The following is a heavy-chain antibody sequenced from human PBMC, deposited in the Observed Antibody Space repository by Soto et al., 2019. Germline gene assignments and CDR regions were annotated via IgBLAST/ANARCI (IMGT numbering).Heavy chain of an antibody. Sequence: PSETLSLTCIVSGGSMNNYYWSWIRQPPGKALEWIGHIYYSGCTNYNLSLKSRVTMSVDTSKNQFSLKLSSVTAADTAVYYCARECGGDCYGWFDPWGQGTLVTVSS. CDR1: GGSMNNYY. CDR2: IYYSGCT. J-gene: IGHJ5*02. V-gene: IGHV4-59*01. D-gene: IGHD2-21*02. CDR3: ARECGGDCYGWFDP.